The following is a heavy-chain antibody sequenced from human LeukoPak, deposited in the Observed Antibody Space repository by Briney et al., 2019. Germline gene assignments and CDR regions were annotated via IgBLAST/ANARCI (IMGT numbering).Heavy chain of an antibody. V-gene: IGHV3-33*06. J-gene: IGHJ1*01. CDR2: IWSDGSDK. D-gene: IGHD4-11*01. CDR3: AKNAQRGFDYSNSLQN. CDR1: GFTFSHYG. Sequence: GGSLRLSCAASGFTFSHYGMHWVRQTPGAGLEWVAVIWSDGSDKYYAKSVKGRFTISRDNSKNSLFLQMNSLRAEDTAVYYCAKNAQRGFDYSNSLQNWGQGILVTVSS.